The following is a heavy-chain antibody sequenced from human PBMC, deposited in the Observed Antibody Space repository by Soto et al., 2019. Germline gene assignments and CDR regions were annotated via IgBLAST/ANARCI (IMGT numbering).Heavy chain of an antibody. CDR1: GYDFDRFP. Sequence: QVQLVQSGGEVKRPGASVKVSCKASGYDFDRFPISWVRQARGQGPEWMGLISPYSGSRYYAEKFQGRVTMTTDTSTSTAYMELRSLTSDDTAVYFCAREQYEFGDLYYVDYWGQGTLVTVSS. D-gene: IGHD4-17*01. V-gene: IGHV1-18*04. J-gene: IGHJ4*02. CDR3: AREQYEFGDLYYVDY. CDR2: ISPYSGSR.